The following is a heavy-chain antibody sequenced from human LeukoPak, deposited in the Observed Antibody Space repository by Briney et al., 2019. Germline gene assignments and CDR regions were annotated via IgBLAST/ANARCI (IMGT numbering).Heavy chain of an antibody. Sequence: PGGSLRLSCAAFGFSFSRYWMTWVRQAPGKGLEWVSSISGSGASTYYADSVKGRFTISRDNSKNTLYLQMNSLRAEDTAVYYCAKDLGFIVGGGYWGQGTLVTVSS. V-gene: IGHV3-23*01. J-gene: IGHJ4*02. CDR1: GFSFSRYW. CDR3: AKDLGFIVGGGY. D-gene: IGHD1-26*01. CDR2: ISGSGAST.